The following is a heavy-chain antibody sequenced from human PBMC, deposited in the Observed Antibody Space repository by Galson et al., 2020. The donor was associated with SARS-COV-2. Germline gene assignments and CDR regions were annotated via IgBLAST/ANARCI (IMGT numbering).Heavy chain of an antibody. CDR2: SSGSYGRT. CDR3: AQERIVATIYFYYHGMDV. V-gene: IGHV3-23*01. CDR1: GFTFSNFA. Sequence: AGTLRLSCAASGFTFSNFANSWVRHAPGKGLERDSGSSGSYGRTYYADSVKGRFTIARGNSKSTLYLQMNSLGADDTAVYYCAQERIVATIYFYYHGMDVWGQGTTVTVSS. D-gene: IGHD5-12*01. J-gene: IGHJ6*02.